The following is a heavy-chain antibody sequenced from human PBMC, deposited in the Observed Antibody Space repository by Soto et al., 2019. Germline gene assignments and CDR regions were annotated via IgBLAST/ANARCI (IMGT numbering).Heavy chain of an antibody. J-gene: IGHJ6*02. Sequence: PGESLKISCKGSGYSFTSYWISWVRQMPGKGLEWMGRIDPSDSYTNYSPSFQGHVTISADKSISTAYLQWSSLKASDTAMYYCARLVLWFGVVYGMDVWGQGTTVTVSS. CDR2: IDPSDSYT. CDR3: ARLVLWFGVVYGMDV. D-gene: IGHD3-10*01. CDR1: GYSFTSYW. V-gene: IGHV5-10-1*01.